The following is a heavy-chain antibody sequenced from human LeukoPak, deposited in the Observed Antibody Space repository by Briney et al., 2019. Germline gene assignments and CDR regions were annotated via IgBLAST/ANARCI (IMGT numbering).Heavy chain of an antibody. CDR3: AVSPPLAVAGTGVDY. Sequence: ASVKVSCKASGYTFTGYYMHWVRQAPGQGLECMGWINPNSGGTNYAQKFQGRVTMTRDTSISTAYMELSRLRSDDTAVYYCAVSPPLAVAGTGVDYWGQGTLVTVSS. D-gene: IGHD6-19*01. CDR2: INPNSGGT. V-gene: IGHV1-2*02. CDR1: GYTFTGYY. J-gene: IGHJ4*02.